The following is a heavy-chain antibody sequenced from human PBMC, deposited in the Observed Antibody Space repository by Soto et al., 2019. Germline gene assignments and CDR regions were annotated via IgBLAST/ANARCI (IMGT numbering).Heavy chain of an antibody. D-gene: IGHD2-15*01. V-gene: IGHV3-7*01. CDR1: GFTFRSYC. CDR3: VRTTLVVAAATREDY. Sequence: PVGSPSLSFAASGFTFRSYCMDLDRQAPGEGLEWVANIKQDGSEKYYVDSVKGRFTISRDNAKNTLYLQMNSLRAEDTAVYYCVRTTLVVAAATREDYWGQGTLVTVSS. J-gene: IGHJ4*02. CDR2: IKQDGSEK.